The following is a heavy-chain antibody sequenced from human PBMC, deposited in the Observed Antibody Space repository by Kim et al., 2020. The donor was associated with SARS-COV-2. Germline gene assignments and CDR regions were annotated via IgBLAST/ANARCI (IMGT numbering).Heavy chain of an antibody. CDR2: IIPIFGTA. Sequence: SVKVSCKASGGTFSSYAISWVRQAPGQGLEWMGGIIPIFGTANYAQKFQGRVTITADESTSTAYMELSSLRSEDTAVYYCAGLWFRELFPGYYYMDVCGKGTTVTVSS. D-gene: IGHD3-10*01. V-gene: IGHV1-69*13. J-gene: IGHJ6*03. CDR1: GGTFSSYA. CDR3: AGLWFRELFPGYYYMDV.